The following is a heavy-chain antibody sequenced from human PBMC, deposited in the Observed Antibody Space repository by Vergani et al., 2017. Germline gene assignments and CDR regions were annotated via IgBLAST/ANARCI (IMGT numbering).Heavy chain of an antibody. CDR3: TRGVIIASYYMVG. J-gene: IGHJ6*03. CDR2: INAGNGDT. D-gene: IGHD3-10*01. Sequence: QVQLVQSGAEVKQPGASVKVSCKASGYPFISFAIHWVRQAPGQRLEWMGWINAGNGDTKYSQKFQGRVTITRDTSASTAYMELSSLRFDDTAGYYCTRGVIIASYYMVGWGKGTTVTVSS. CDR1: GYPFISFA. V-gene: IGHV1-3*01.